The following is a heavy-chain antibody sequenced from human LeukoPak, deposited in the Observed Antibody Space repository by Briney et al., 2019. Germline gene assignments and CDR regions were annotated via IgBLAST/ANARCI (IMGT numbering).Heavy chain of an antibody. Sequence: RGSLRLSCAASGFTFSSYGMHWVRQAPGKGLEWVAFIRYDGSNKYYADSVKGRFTISRDNSKNTLYLQMNSLRAEDTAVYYCATPFNGDYVNNYWGQGTLVTVSS. V-gene: IGHV3-30*02. D-gene: IGHD4-17*01. CDR1: GFTFSSYG. J-gene: IGHJ4*02. CDR3: ATPFNGDYVNNY. CDR2: IRYDGSNK.